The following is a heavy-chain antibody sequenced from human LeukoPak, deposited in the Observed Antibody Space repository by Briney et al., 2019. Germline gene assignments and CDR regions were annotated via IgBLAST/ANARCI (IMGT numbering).Heavy chain of an antibody. D-gene: IGHD5-12*01. CDR1: GGSISSYY. CDR3: ARVINSGYDTRGWFDS. Sequence: SETLSLTCTVSGGSISSYYWTWIRQPPGKGLEWIGYIYYSGSTNYNPSLKSRVTISVDTSKNQFSLKLTSVTAADTAVYYCARVINSGYDTRGWFDSWGQGTLVTVSS. V-gene: IGHV4-59*01. CDR2: IYYSGST. J-gene: IGHJ5*01.